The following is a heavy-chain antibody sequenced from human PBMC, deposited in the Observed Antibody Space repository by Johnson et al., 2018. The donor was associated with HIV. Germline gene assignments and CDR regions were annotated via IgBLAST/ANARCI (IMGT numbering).Heavy chain of an antibody. V-gene: IGHV3-23*04. CDR1: GFTFSSYA. CDR3: ARGRVRGPAAFDI. J-gene: IGHJ3*02. Sequence: VQLVESGGGLVQPGGSLRLSCAASGFTFSSYAMSWVRQAPGKGLEWVSAISGSGGSTYYADSVKGRCTISRDKSKNTLDLHMNSARAEATAVDYCARGRVRGPAAFDIWGQGTLVTVSS. CDR2: ISGSGGST.